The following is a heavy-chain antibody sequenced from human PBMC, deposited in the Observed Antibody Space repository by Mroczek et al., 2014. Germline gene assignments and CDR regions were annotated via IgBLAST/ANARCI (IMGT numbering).Heavy chain of an antibody. CDR2: ISGSGGST. CDR1: GFTFSSYA. CDR3: AKGKYSSSSLAYYFDY. J-gene: IGHJ4*02. V-gene: IGHV3-23*04. Sequence: VQLVESGGGLVQPGGSLRLSCAASGFTFSSYAMSWVRQAPGKGLEWVSAISGSGGSTYYADSVKGRFTISRDNSKNTLYLQMNSLRAEDTAVYYCAKGKYSSSSLAYYFDYWGQGTLVTVSS. D-gene: IGHD6-6*01.